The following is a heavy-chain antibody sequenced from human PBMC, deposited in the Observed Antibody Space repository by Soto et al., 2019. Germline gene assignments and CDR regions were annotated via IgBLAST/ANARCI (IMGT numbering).Heavy chain of an antibody. V-gene: IGHV4-30-4*01. J-gene: IGHJ4*02. CDR1: GGSTSSGDYY. CDR2: IYYSGIT. D-gene: IGHD5-12*01. Sequence: QVQLQESGPGLVKPSETLSLTCTVSGGSTSSGDYYWSWIRQPPGKGLEWIGYIYYSGITYYNPSLEKRLTISQDTSKNQFSLKLRSVTAADTAVFYCARQYGGYEYYFDYWGQGTLVTVSS. CDR3: ARQYGGYEYYFDY.